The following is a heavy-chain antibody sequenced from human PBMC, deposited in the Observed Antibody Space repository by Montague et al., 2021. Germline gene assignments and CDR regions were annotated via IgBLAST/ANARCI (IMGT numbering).Heavy chain of an antibody. CDR1: GDSVRCGIYH. CDR3: AAYYYGGGGRGS. CDR2: ICDGGSA. V-gene: IGHV4-61*01. J-gene: IGHJ5*02. Sequence: SETLSLTCSVSGDSVRCGIYHWGWIRQSPGKGLEWIGYICDGGSATYKTSLGSRVTMSLDTSGNHFSLNLRFATAADTAVYYCAAYYYGGGGRGSWGQGTLVTVSS. D-gene: IGHD3-22*01.